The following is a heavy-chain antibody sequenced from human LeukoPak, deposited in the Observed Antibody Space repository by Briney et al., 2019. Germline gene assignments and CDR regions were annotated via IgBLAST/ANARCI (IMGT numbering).Heavy chain of an antibody. D-gene: IGHD4-17*01. J-gene: IGHJ4*02. Sequence: PGGSLRLSCAASGFIFSNYGLHWVRQAPGKGLEWVAFIRYDGSNKYYADSVKGRFTISRDNSKNTLYLQMNSLRAEDTAVYYCAKTYGDYRNKYFDYWGQGTLVTVSS. CDR2: IRYDGSNK. V-gene: IGHV3-30*02. CDR1: GFIFSNYG. CDR3: AKTYGDYRNKYFDY.